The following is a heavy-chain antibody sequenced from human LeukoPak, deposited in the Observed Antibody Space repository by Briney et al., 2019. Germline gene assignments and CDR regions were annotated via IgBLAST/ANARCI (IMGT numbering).Heavy chain of an antibody. D-gene: IGHD1-26*01. CDR3: ARDRSRWDLLPFDS. V-gene: IGHV4-39*07. CDR1: GGSISSSNYY. J-gene: IGHJ4*02. CDR2: VYYSGSA. Sequence: SETLSLTCHVSGGSISSSNYYWGWIRQPPGKGLEWIGNVYYSGSASFNPSLKSRVTISVDTSKNQFSLKLSSVAAADTAVYYCARDRSRWDLLPFDSWGQGTLVTVSS.